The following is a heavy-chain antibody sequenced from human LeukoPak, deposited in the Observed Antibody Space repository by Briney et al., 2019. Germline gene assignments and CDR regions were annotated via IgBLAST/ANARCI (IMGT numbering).Heavy chain of an antibody. D-gene: IGHD3-10*01. V-gene: IGHV3-30-3*01. Sequence: GGSLRLSCAASGFTFSSYAMHWVRQAPGKGLEWVAVLSYDGSNKFYADSVKGRFTISRDNSKNTLYLQMNSLRAEDTSIYYCARAWASMVRGVINPDYWGQGTLVTVSS. CDR2: LSYDGSNK. CDR3: ARAWASMVRGVINPDY. J-gene: IGHJ4*02. CDR1: GFTFSSYA.